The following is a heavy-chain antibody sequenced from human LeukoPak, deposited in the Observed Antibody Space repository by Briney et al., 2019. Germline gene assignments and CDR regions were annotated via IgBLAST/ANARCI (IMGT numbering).Heavy chain of an antibody. CDR3: AREPALVSFDAFDV. Sequence: GASVKVSCRTSGYTFTRYHVHWVRQVPGQGLEWMGWLNPNTGETGSAQIFHGRVTMTADTSISAAYMERRRLRSDDTAIYYCAREPALVSFDAFDVWGQGTMITVSS. J-gene: IGHJ3*01. CDR1: GYTFTRYH. D-gene: IGHD2/OR15-2a*01. V-gene: IGHV1-2*02. CDR2: LNPNTGET.